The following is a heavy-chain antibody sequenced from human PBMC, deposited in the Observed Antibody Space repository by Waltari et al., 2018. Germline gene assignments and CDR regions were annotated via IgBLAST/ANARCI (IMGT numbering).Heavy chain of an antibody. CDR2: IIHTGST. Sequence: VQLQQWGAGLLKPSETLSLTCAVFGGSFSDYYWTWIRQPPGKGLEWIGEIIHTGSTNYNPSLKSRVTISVDTSKNQFSPKLSSVTAADTAVYYCARTPMIEVGDAFDIWGQGTMVTVSS. D-gene: IGHD3-22*01. CDR1: GGSFSDYY. CDR3: ARTPMIEVGDAFDI. J-gene: IGHJ3*02. V-gene: IGHV4-34*12.